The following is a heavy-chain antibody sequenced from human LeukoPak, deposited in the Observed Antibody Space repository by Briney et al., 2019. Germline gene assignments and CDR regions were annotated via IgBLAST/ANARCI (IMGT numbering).Heavy chain of an antibody. V-gene: IGHV5-51*01. CDR3: ARNGARDPNVLRYFDWSLPFDY. CDR1: GYNFTIYW. D-gene: IGHD3-9*01. Sequence: GESLKISCKGSGYNFTIYWIGWVRQMPGKGLEWMRIIYPGDSDTRYSPSFQGQVTISADKSISTAYLQWSSLKASDTAMYYCARNGARDPNVLRYFDWSLPFDYWGQGTLVTVSS. J-gene: IGHJ4*02. CDR2: IYPGDSDT.